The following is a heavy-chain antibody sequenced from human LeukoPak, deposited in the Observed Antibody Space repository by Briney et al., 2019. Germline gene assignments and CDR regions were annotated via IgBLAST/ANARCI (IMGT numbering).Heavy chain of an antibody. Sequence: SETLSLTCTFSGGSISTYYWSWVRQPPGEGLQWIGSIYYTGSTNYNPSLKSRVTISLSTSKNKFSLRLRSLTAADTAVYYCARRVAVGNYFDPWGQGTLVTVSS. J-gene: IGHJ5*02. V-gene: IGHV4-59*08. CDR2: IYYTGST. D-gene: IGHD4-11*01. CDR1: GGSISTYY. CDR3: ARRVAVGNYFDP.